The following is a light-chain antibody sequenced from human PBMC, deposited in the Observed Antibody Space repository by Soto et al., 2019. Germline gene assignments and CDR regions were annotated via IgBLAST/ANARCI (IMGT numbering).Light chain of an antibody. V-gene: IGLV4-69*01. CDR1: SGHNDYA. CDR3: QTWGTGIGL. Sequence: QLVLTQAPSVSASLGASVKLTCTLSSGHNDYAIAWHQQQPEKGPRYLMKVDSDGSQTKGDGVPDRFSGSSSGTERYLTISSLPSEDEADYYCQTWGTGIGLFGGGTKLTVL. CDR2: VDSDGSQ. J-gene: IGLJ2*01.